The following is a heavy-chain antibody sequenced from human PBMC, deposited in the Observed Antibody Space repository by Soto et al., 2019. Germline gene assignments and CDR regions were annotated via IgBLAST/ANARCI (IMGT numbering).Heavy chain of an antibody. J-gene: IGHJ4*02. CDR1: GFSLSTRNGVG. CDR3: AHILGIGGYYEGFDY. D-gene: IGHD1-26*01. CDR2: IYWDGEK. Sequence: QITLKESCPTLLKPTHTLTLTCTFSGFSLSTRNGVGVGWTRQPPGKAMEWLAFIYWDGEKRYSPSLKSRLTVTKDTSKNQVVLIVTNVDPVDTATYYCAHILGIGGYYEGFDYWGQGALVTVSS. V-gene: IGHV2-5*02.